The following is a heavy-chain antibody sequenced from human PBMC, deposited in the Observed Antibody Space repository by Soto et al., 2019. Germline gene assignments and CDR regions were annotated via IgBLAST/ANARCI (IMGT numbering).Heavy chain of an antibody. Sequence: QVQLVQSGAEVKKPGASVKVSCKASGYTFTSYGISWVRQAPGQWLEWMGWISAYNGNTNYAQKLQGRVTMTTDTSTSTAYMALRSLRFDDTAVYYCARDLHSSGYYYFDYWGQGTLVTVSS. CDR1: GYTFTSYG. CDR3: ARDLHSSGYYYFDY. V-gene: IGHV1-18*01. J-gene: IGHJ4*02. D-gene: IGHD3-22*01. CDR2: ISAYNGNT.